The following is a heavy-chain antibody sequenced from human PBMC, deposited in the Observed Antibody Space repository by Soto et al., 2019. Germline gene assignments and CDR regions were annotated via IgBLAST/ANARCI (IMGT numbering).Heavy chain of an antibody. CDR1: GFTFRTYT. D-gene: IGHD3-10*01. Sequence: EVQLVESGGGLVKPGGSLRLSCISSGFTFRTYTMNWVRQAPGKGLEWVSGIRGFSPYTFYAESVKGRFTISRDNAKNSLYLQMNSLRAEDTAVYYCARDRACDAHDYYYNTMDVWGQGTKITVSS. CDR3: ARDRACDAHDYYYNTMDV. V-gene: IGHV3-21*01. CDR2: IRGFSPYT. J-gene: IGHJ6*02.